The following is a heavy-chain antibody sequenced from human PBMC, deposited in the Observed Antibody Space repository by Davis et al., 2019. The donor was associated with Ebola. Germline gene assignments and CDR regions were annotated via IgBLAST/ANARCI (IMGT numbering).Heavy chain of an antibody. CDR2: INAGNGNT. V-gene: IGHV1-3*01. D-gene: IGHD2-21*01. CDR1: GYTFTSYA. CDR3: ARGWRGEHYYYYYMDV. Sequence: ASVKVSCKASGYTFTSYAMHWVRQAPGQRLEWMGWINAGNGNTKYSQKFQGRVTITRDTSASTAYMELSSLRSEDTAVYYCARGWRGEHYYYYYMDVWGKGTTVTVSS. J-gene: IGHJ6*03.